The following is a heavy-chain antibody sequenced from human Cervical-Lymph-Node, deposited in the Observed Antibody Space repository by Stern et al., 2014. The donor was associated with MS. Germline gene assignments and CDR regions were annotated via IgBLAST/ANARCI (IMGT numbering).Heavy chain of an antibody. CDR3: ARLRSDSSTGHYPITDY. V-gene: IGHV4-59*01. CDR1: GGSITSYY. J-gene: IGHJ4*02. D-gene: IGHD3/OR15-3a*01. Sequence: QVQLQESGPGLVKPSETLSLTCTVSGGSITSYYWGWIRQAPGKGLEWIGYIYYTGVTNYNPSLKSRVTISLDTSKHRFSLRLSSVTAADTAVYFCARLRSDSSTGHYPITDYWGQGTLVTVSS. CDR2: IYYTGVT.